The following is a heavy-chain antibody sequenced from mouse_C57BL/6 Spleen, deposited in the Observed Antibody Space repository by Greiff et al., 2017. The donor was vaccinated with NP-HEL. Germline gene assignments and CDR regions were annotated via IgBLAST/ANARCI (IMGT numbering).Heavy chain of an antibody. CDR1: GYTFTSYW. V-gene: IGHV1-64*01. D-gene: IGHD2-4*01. CDR2: IHPNSGST. J-gene: IGHJ4*01. CDR3: ARRGYDYDVGNAMDY. Sequence: QVQLQQPGAELVKPGASVKLSCKASGYTFTSYWMHWVKQRPGQGLEWIGMIHPNSGSTNYNEKFKSKATLTVDKSSSTAYMQLSSLTSEDSAVYYCARRGYDYDVGNAMDYWGQGTSVTVSS.